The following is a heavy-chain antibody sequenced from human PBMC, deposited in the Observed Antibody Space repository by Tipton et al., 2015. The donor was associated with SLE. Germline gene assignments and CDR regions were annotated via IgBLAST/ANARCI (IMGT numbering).Heavy chain of an antibody. V-gene: IGHV4-39*01. J-gene: IGHJ3*02. CDR3: ARQRVSYYDSSGYYYVDAFDI. Sequence: TLSLTCTVSGGSISSSSYYWGWIRQPPGKGLEWIGSIYYSGSTYYNPSLKSRVTISVDTSKNQFSLKLRSVTAADTAVYYCARQRVSYYDSSGYYYVDAFDIWGQGTMVTVSS. D-gene: IGHD3-22*01. CDR2: IYYSGST. CDR1: GGSISSSSYY.